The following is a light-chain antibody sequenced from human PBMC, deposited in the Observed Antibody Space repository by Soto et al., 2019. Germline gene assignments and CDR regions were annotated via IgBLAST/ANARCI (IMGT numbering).Light chain of an antibody. Sequence: EIVMTQSPDTLSLSPGERATLSCRASEVVTTNLAWYQQKPGQAPRLLIYDASTRAAGIPARFSGSGSGTEFTLTISSLQSEDFAVYYCQQYSNWPPITFGQGTRLE. CDR3: QQYSNWPPIT. V-gene: IGKV3-15*01. J-gene: IGKJ5*01. CDR1: EVVTTN. CDR2: DAS.